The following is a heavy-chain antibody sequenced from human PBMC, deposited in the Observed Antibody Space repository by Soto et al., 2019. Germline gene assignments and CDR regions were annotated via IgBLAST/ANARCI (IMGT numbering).Heavy chain of an antibody. CDR3: AQLTSS. J-gene: IGHJ5*02. CDR1: GFTFSRSS. V-gene: IGHV3-23*01. CDR2: ISSSGV. D-gene: IGHD6-6*01. Sequence: PGGSLSLSCAASGFTFSRSSMSWVRQSPGKGLEWVSTISSSGVYYTDSVKGRFTISRDNSKNTLYLQMNSLRVEDTAMYYCAQLTSSWGRGALVTVSS.